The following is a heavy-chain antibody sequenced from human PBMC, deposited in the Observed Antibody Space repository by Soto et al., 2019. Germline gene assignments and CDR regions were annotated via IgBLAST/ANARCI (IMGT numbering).Heavy chain of an antibody. CDR2: IKEDGSEK. CDR3: ARGDNPEY. Sequence: EVQLVESGGGLVQPGGSLRLSCAASGFTFSSHWMTWVRQAPGKGLEWVANIKEDGSEKYYMDSVKGRFTISRDNAKNSLYLQMNSLRAEDTAVFYCARGDNPEYWGQGTLVTVSS. J-gene: IGHJ4*02. CDR1: GFTFSSHW. V-gene: IGHV3-7*01. D-gene: IGHD1-1*01.